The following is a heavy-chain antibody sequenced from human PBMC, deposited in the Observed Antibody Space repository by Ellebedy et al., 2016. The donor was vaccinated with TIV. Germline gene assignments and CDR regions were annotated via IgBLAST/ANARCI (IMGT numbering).Heavy chain of an antibody. CDR3: ARGRDNGSLNFDY. D-gene: IGHD1-26*01. CDR2: IEPRGGTT. J-gene: IGHJ4*02. CDR1: GYTFSTYY. V-gene: IGHV1-46*01. Sequence: AASVKVSCNASGYTFSTYYIHWLRQAPGQGLVWMGIIEPRGGTTGYAQQFQGRVSMPRDTSTNMIYMELTSLRSEDTSVYYCARGRDNGSLNFDYWGQGALVTVSS.